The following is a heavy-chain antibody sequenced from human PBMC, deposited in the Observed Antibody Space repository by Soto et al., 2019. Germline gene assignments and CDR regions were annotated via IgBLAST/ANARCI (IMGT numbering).Heavy chain of an antibody. CDR2: INHSGST. J-gene: IGHJ5*02. V-gene: IGHV4-34*01. CDR1: GGSFSGYY. Sequence: PSETLSLTCAVYGGSFSGYYWSWIRQPPGKGLEWIGEINHSGSTNYNPSLKSRVTISVDTSKNQFSLKLSSVTAADTAVYYCARGSGVWQLVLSNWFDPWGQGTLVTVSS. D-gene: IGHD6-13*01. CDR3: ARGSGVWQLVLSNWFDP.